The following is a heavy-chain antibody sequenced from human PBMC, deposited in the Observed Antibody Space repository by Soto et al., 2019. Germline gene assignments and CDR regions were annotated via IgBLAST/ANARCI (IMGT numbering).Heavy chain of an antibody. CDR2: NYYSGIT. J-gene: IGHJ6*02. Sequence: PWETLSLTCTVSGGSISSGGYYWTWIRQHPGKGLEWIGYNYYSGITYYNPSLKSRVTISLDTSKNQFSLKLSSVTAADTAVYYCARGSSIAGLYYGMDVWGQGTTVTVSS. CDR1: GGSISSGGYY. V-gene: IGHV4-31*03. CDR3: ARGSSIAGLYYGMDV. D-gene: IGHD6-6*01.